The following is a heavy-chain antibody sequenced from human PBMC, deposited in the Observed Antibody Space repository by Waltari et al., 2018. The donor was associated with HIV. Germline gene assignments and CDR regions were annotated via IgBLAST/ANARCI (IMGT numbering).Heavy chain of an antibody. Sequence: EVQLLESGGGLVQPGGSRRLSCAASGFAYVSYAMTWVRQSPGRGLEWVSAISGRGADSFYADSVKGRFSISRDNSKNTVYLKMNNLRAADTAIYYCAKAFSDNTAYYYDFWGRGTRVTVAS. CDR3: AKAFSDNTAYYYDF. J-gene: IGHJ4*02. CDR1: GFAYVSYA. CDR2: ISGRGADS. D-gene: IGHD3-22*01. V-gene: IGHV3-23*01.